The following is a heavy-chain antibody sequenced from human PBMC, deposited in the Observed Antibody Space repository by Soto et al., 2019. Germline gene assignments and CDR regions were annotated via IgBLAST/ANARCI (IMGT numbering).Heavy chain of an antibody. V-gene: IGHV3-21*01. J-gene: IGHJ4*02. CDR2: ISSSYYI. Sequence: EVQLVESGGGLGKPGGTLRLSCAASGFTVNSYTMNWVRQAPGKGLEWVAYISSSYYIKYADSVKGRFTISRDNAKNSLYLQMISLRAEDTAVYYCARGDVVVLTATSNFDYWGQGRLGTVSS. CDR3: ARGDVVVLTATSNFDY. D-gene: IGHD2-21*02. CDR1: GFTVNSYT.